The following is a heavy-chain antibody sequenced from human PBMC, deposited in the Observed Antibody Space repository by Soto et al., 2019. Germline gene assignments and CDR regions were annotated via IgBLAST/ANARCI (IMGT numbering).Heavy chain of an antibody. CDR3: ARTYRYDSGGKTYFYYGMDV. V-gene: IGHV1-69*12. CDR1: GGTFDNYA. CDR2: IIPMLDSA. J-gene: IGHJ6*02. D-gene: IGHD3-22*01. Sequence: QVQLVQSGAEVKKPGSSVKVSCKASGGTFDNYAITWVRQAPGQGLEWMAGIIPMLDSANYAEKFQDRVTITADETTSTAYMEVGSLRSEDTAVYYCARTYRYDSGGKTYFYYGMDVWGPGTTVTVSS.